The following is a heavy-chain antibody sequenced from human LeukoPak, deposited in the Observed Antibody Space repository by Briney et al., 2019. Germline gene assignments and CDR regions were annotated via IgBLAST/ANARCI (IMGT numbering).Heavy chain of an antibody. Sequence: GGSLRLSCAASGFTFSSYAMHWVRQAPGKGLEWVAVISYDGSNKYYADSVKGRFTISRDNSKNTLYLQMNSLRAEDTAVYYCARVSGPGDYYHYYMDVWGKGTTVTVSS. CDR3: ARVSGPGDYYHYYMDV. CDR2: ISYDGSNK. D-gene: IGHD3-10*01. CDR1: GFTFSSYA. J-gene: IGHJ6*03. V-gene: IGHV3-30*04.